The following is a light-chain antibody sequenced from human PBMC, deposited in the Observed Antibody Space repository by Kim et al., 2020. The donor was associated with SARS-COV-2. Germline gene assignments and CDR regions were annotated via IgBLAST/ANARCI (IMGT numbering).Light chain of an antibody. CDR3: QQFNSYPLT. J-gene: IGKJ4*01. Sequence: AIQLTQSPSSLSASVGDRVTITYRASQGISSSLAWYQQKPGKAPNLLIYDASSLESGVPSRFSGSGSGTDFTLTISSLHPEDFATYYCQQFNSYPLTFGGGTKVDIK. CDR1: QGISSS. CDR2: DAS. V-gene: IGKV1-13*02.